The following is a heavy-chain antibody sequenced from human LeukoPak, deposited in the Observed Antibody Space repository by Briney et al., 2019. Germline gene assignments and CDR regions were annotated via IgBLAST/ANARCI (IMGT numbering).Heavy chain of an antibody. CDR3: ATELRGYSFGYDS. CDR2: ITVMSGTA. J-gene: IGHJ5*01. Sequence: GASVKVSCKASGGTFSSYAIAWERQAPGQGLECMGRITVMSGTANYAQKFQDRVTITTDESTRTAYMEVSSLRSEDTAVYFCATELRGYSFGYDSWGQGTLVTVPS. D-gene: IGHD5-12*01. CDR1: GGTFSSYA. V-gene: IGHV1-69*05.